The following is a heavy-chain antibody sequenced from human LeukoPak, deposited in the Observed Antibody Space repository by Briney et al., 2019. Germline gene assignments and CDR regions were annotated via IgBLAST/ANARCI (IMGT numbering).Heavy chain of an antibody. Sequence: PSETLSLTCTVSGDSITNYYWIWVRQPPGKGLEWIGYIYYSGSTDYNPSLKSRVTISVDTSKNNFSLKLSSVTAADTAVYYCARVPISTTARGYFDYWGQGTLVTVSS. CDR3: ARVPISTTARGYFDY. CDR1: GDSITNYY. V-gene: IGHV4-59*01. D-gene: IGHD4-17*01. J-gene: IGHJ4*02. CDR2: IYYSGST.